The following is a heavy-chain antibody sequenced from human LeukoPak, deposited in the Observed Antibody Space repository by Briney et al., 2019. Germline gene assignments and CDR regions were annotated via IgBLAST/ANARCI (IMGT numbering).Heavy chain of an antibody. D-gene: IGHD3-10*01. CDR3: ARQDDYCASGSSHPVFDY. J-gene: IGHJ4*02. V-gene: IGHV4-34*01. CDR2: INHSGST. Sequence: TSETLSLTCAVYGGSFSGYYWSWIRQPPGKGLEWIGEINHSGSTNYNPSLKSRVTISVDTSKNQFSLKLSSVTAADTAVYYCARQDDYCASGSSHPVFDYWGQGTLDTVSS. CDR1: GGSFSGYY.